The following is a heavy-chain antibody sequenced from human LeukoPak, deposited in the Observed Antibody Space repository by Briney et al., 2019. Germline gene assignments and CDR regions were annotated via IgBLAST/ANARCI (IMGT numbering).Heavy chain of an antibody. D-gene: IGHD6-19*01. CDR2: INPNSGGT. J-gene: IGHJ2*01. CDR3: ARVPPPPVAGTDWYFDL. V-gene: IGHV1-2*02. CDR1: GYTFTGYY. Sequence: APVKVSCKASGYTFTGYYMHWVRQAPGQGLEWMGWINPNSGGTNYAQKFQGRVTMARDTSISTAYMELSRLRSDDTAVYYCARVPPPPVAGTDWYFDLWGRGTLVTVSS.